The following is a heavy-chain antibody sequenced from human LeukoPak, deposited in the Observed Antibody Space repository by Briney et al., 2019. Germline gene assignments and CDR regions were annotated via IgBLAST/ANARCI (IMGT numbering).Heavy chain of an antibody. CDR1: GYTFTSYG. D-gene: IGHD5-12*01. CDR3: ARALVAGEFDY. Sequence: ASVKVSCKASGYTFTSYGISWVRQAPGQGLEWMGWISTFSGNTNYAQKLQVRVTMTTDTSTSTAYMGLRSLSSDDTAVYYCARALVAGEFDYWGQGTLVTVSS. J-gene: IGHJ4*02. CDR2: ISTFSGNT. V-gene: IGHV1-18*01.